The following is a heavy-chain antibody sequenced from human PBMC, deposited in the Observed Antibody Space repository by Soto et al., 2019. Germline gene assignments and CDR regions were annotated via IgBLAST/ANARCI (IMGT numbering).Heavy chain of an antibody. Sequence: WTWIRQPPGKGLEWIGYIYYSGSPNYNPSLKSRVTISEDTSKNQFSLKLSSVTPADTAVYYCARQRVAAGQHYFDYWGQGTLVTVSS. V-gene: IGHV4-59*08. D-gene: IGHD2-15*01. CDR2: IYYSGSP. CDR3: ARQRVAAGQHYFDY. J-gene: IGHJ4*02.